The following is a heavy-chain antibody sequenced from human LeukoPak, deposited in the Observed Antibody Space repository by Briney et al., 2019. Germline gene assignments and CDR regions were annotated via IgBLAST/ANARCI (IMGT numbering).Heavy chain of an antibody. Sequence: GGSLRLSCAASGFTFSSYAMSWVRQAPGKGLEWVSAISGSGGSTYYADSVKGRFTISRDNSKNTLYLQMNSLRAEDTAVYYCAKDVGIAAAGPTKYYYYYYGMDVWGQGTTVTVSS. CDR2: ISGSGGST. CDR1: GFTFSSYA. V-gene: IGHV3-23*01. J-gene: IGHJ6*02. D-gene: IGHD6-13*01. CDR3: AKDVGIAAAGPTKYYYYYYGMDV.